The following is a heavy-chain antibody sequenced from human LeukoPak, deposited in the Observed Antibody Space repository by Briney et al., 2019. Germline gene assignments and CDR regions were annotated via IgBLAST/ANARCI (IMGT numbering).Heavy chain of an antibody. J-gene: IGHJ4*02. CDR3: ARDQEAFDC. Sequence: ASVKVSCKASGYSCTSNYIHWVRQAPGQGLEWMGMIYPRDGSTSYAQKFQGRVTVTRDTSTSTVHMELSGLRSEDTAVYYCARDQEAFDCWGQGTLVTVSS. V-gene: IGHV1-46*01. CDR1: GYSCTSNY. CDR2: IYPRDGST.